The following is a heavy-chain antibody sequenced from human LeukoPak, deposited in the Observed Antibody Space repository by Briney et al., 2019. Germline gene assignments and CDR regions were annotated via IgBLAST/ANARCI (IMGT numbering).Heavy chain of an antibody. V-gene: IGHV4-59*01. CDR3: TRDHYYDSSGYTFRH. D-gene: IGHD3-22*01. CDR1: GGSINNYY. Sequence: SETLSLTCTVSGGSINNYYWSWIRQSPGKGLEWIGYIYYSGSTNYNPSLKSRVTISIDTSKNQFSLKLSSVTAADTAVYYCTRDHYYDSSGYTFRHWGQGTLVTVSS. CDR2: IYYSGST. J-gene: IGHJ1*01.